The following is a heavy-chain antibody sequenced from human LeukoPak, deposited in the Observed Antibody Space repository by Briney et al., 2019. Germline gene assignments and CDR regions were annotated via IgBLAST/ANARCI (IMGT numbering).Heavy chain of an antibody. V-gene: IGHV1-69*01. J-gene: IGHJ4*02. CDR3: ARVRYCSSTSCYDPFDY. CDR1: GGTFSSYA. CDR2: IIPIFGTA. Sequence: SVKISCKASGGTFSSYAISWVRQAPGQGLEWMGGIIPIFGTANYAQKFQGRVTITADESTSTAYMELSSLRSEDTAVYYCARVRYCSSTSCYDPFDYWGQGTLVTVSS. D-gene: IGHD2-2*01.